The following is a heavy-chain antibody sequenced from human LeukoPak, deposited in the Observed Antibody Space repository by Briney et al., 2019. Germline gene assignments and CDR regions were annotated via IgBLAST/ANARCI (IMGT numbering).Heavy chain of an antibody. CDR3: ARVSGPGMNEYFHL. Sequence: GGSLRLSCAASGFTFSGAWMHWVRQAPGKGLVWVSRINNDGTATMYADSVKGRFTLSRDNAKNTLYLQMNSLRAEDTAVYYCARVSGPGMNEYFHLWGQGTLVTVSS. V-gene: IGHV3-74*03. J-gene: IGHJ1*01. CDR1: GFTFSGAW. CDR2: INNDGTAT. D-gene: IGHD3-10*01.